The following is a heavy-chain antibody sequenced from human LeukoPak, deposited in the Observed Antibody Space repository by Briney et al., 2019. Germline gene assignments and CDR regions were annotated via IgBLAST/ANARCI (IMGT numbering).Heavy chain of an antibody. Sequence: GESLKISCKASGYTFTNYWIGWVRQMPGKGLEWMGLIFPGDSDTRYTPSFQGQVTFSADKSISTAYLQWSSLKASDTAMYYCARVDGSSWLLGYWGQGTLVTVSS. CDR1: GYTFTNYW. V-gene: IGHV5-51*01. CDR2: IFPGDSDT. CDR3: ARVDGSSWLLGY. J-gene: IGHJ4*02. D-gene: IGHD6-13*01.